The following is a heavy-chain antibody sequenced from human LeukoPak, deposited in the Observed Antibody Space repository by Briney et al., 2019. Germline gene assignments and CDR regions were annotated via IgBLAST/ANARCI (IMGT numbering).Heavy chain of an antibody. J-gene: IGHJ6*03. Sequence: SETLSLTCTVSGGSISSYYWSWIRQPPGKGLEWIGYIYYSGSTNYNPSLKSRVTISVDKSKNQFSLKLSSVTAADTAVYYCARDRIYYYYMDVWGKGTTVTVSS. CDR1: GGSISSYY. CDR3: ARDRIYYYYMDV. D-gene: IGHD2/OR15-2a*01. CDR2: IYYSGST. V-gene: IGHV4-59*12.